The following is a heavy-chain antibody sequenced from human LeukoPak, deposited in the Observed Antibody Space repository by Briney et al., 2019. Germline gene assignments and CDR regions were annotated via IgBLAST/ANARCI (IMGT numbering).Heavy chain of an antibody. D-gene: IGHD3-9*01. J-gene: IGHJ4*02. Sequence: GGSLRLSCAASGFTFSSYWMSWVRQAPGKGLEWVANIKQDGSEKYYVDSVKGRFTISRDNAKNSLYLQMNSLRAEDTAVYYCARLADTIFSPIDYWGQGTLVTVSS. V-gene: IGHV3-7*01. CDR1: GFTFSSYW. CDR2: IKQDGSEK. CDR3: ARLADTIFSPIDY.